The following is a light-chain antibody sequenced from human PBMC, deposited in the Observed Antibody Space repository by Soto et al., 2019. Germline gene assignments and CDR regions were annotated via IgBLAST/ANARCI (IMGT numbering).Light chain of an antibody. Sequence: EIVITQSPATLCLSPGEGATVSCRASQSVSSSYLAWYQQRPGQAPRLLIYGASTRATGIPARFSGSLYGTEFNLTISSLQSEDFAVYYCQQYNNWPRTFGQGTKVDIK. CDR2: GAS. J-gene: IGKJ1*01. CDR1: QSVSSSY. V-gene: IGKV3-15*01. CDR3: QQYNNWPRT.